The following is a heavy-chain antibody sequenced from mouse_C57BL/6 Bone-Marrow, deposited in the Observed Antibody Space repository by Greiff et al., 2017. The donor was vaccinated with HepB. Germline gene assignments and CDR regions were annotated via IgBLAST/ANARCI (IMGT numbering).Heavy chain of an antibody. CDR2: IYPRSGNT. CDR3: ASYDYDGYFDV. V-gene: IGHV1-81*01. CDR1: GYTFTSYG. J-gene: IGHJ1*03. D-gene: IGHD2-4*01. Sequence: VQLQQSGAELARPGASVKLSCKASGYTFTSYGISWVKQRTGQGLEWIGEIYPRSGNTYYNEKFKGKATLTADKSSSTAYMELRSLTSEDSAVYFCASYDYDGYFDVCGTGTTVTVSS.